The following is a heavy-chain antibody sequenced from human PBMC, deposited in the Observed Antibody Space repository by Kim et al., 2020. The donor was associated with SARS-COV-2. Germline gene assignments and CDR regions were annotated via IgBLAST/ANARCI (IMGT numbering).Heavy chain of an antibody. CDR3: TTGFPGY. CDR2: DGGTT. D-gene: IGHD3-3*01. V-gene: IGHV3-15*01. Sequence: DGGTTDYAAPVKGRFTISRDDSKNTLYLQMNSLKTEDTAVYYCTTGFPGYWGQGTLVTVSS. J-gene: IGHJ4*02.